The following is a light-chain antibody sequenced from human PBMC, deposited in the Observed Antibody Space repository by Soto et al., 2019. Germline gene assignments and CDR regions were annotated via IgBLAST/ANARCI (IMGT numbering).Light chain of an antibody. CDR3: QVRSNWPIT. CDR1: QSVSSN. Sequence: EIVLTQSPAHLSVSPGERATLSCRASQSVSSNLAWYQQKPGQAPRLLIYDASNRATGIPARFSGSGSGTDFTLTISSLEPEDFAVYYCQVRSNWPITFGHGTRLAIK. J-gene: IGKJ5*01. V-gene: IGKV3-11*01. CDR2: DAS.